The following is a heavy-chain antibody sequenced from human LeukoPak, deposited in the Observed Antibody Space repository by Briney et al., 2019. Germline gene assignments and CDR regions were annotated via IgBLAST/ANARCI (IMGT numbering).Heavy chain of an antibody. CDR2: IYHSGST. V-gene: IGHV4-38-2*01. D-gene: IGHD2-2*01. CDR3: ARHAYCSSTSCYWRPVYFQH. J-gene: IGHJ1*01. Sequence: SETLSLTCAVSGYSISSGYYWGWIRQPPGKGLEWIGSIYHSGSTYYNPSLKSRVTISVDTSKNQFSLKLSSVTAADTAVYYCARHAYCSSTSCYWRPVYFQHWGQGTLVTVPS. CDR1: GYSISSGYY.